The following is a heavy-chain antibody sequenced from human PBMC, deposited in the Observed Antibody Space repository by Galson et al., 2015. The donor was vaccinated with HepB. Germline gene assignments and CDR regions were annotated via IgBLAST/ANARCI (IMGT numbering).Heavy chain of an antibody. CDR2: INNNGGST. J-gene: IGHJ4*02. D-gene: IGHD6-13*01. Sequence: SLRLSCAVSGFTFSSYEMHWVRQAPGKRLECVSSINNNGGSTYYADSVKGRFTISRDNSKNRLYLQLNSLTTEDTALYYCVKGQQLVDWGQGTLVTVSS. CDR3: VKGQQLVD. V-gene: IGHV3-64D*06. CDR1: GFTFSSYE.